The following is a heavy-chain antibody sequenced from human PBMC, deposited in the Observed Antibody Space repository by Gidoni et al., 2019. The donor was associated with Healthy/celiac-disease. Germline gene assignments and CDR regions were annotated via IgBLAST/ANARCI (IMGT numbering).Heavy chain of an antibody. CDR3: ARENPAFGQWLARYYYYGMDV. Sequence: EVQLVESGGGLVQPGGSLRLSCAASGFTFSSYSMNWVRQAPGKGLEWVAYISSSSSTIYYADSVKGRFTISRDNAKNSLYLQMNSLRDEDTAVYYCARENPAFGQWLARYYYYGMDVWGQGTTVTVSS. D-gene: IGHD6-19*01. CDR1: GFTFSSYS. J-gene: IGHJ6*02. V-gene: IGHV3-48*02. CDR2: ISSSSSTI.